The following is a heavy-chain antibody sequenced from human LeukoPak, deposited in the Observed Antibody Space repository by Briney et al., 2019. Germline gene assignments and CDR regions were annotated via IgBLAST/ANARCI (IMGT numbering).Heavy chain of an antibody. CDR3: IRVKSCDTRFYLDS. J-gene: IGHJ4*02. V-gene: IGHV3-15*01. CDR2: SQNTGSGWTT. Sequence: GGSLTLSCAPSGFTFNVAWMKWVRQAPGKGREWVGRSQNTGSGWTTDYGAPVKGKFTILRDHSKRTVYLQMNSLKTEDTAVYYCIRVKSCDTRFYLDSWGQGTLVTVSS. D-gene: IGHD4-17*01. CDR1: GFTFNVAW.